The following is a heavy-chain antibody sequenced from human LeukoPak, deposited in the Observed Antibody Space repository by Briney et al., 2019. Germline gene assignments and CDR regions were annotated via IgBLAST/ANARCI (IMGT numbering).Heavy chain of an antibody. J-gene: IGHJ5*02. D-gene: IGHD6-13*01. V-gene: IGHV4-38-2*01. Sequence: ASETLSLTCAVSGYSISSGYYWGWIRQPPGKGLEWIGSIYHSGSTYYNPSLKSRVTISVDTSKNQFSLDLSSVTAADTAVYYCARGGIVAAGTSRFDTWGQGTLVTVSS. CDR2: IYHSGST. CDR1: GYSISSGYY. CDR3: ARGGIVAAGTSRFDT.